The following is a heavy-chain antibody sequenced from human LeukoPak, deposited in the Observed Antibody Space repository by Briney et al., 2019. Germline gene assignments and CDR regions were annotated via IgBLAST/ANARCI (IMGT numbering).Heavy chain of an antibody. CDR2: IYHSGST. CDR3: ARVERGGSGGFQH. Sequence: SETLSLTCTVSGGSISSYYWSWIRQSPGKGLEWIGYIYHSGSTYCSPSLKSRVSISVDTSKNQFSLKLSSVTAADTAVYYCARVERGGSGGFQHWGQGTLVTVSS. V-gene: IGHV4-4*09. CDR1: GGSISSYY. D-gene: IGHD3-10*01. J-gene: IGHJ1*01.